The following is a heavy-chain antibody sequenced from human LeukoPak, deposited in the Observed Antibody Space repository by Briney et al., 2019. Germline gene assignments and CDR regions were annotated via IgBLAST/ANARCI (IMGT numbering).Heavy chain of an antibody. Sequence: PGGSLRLSCAASGFTFSSYWMSWVRQAPGKGLEWVANIKQDGSEKYYVDSVKGRFTISRDNAKNSLYLQMNSLRAEDTAVYYCARTGLTLYYGSGSFCDWGQGTLVTVSS. J-gene: IGHJ4*02. CDR2: IKQDGSEK. CDR1: GFTFSSYW. CDR3: ARTGLTLYYGSGSFCD. V-gene: IGHV3-7*01. D-gene: IGHD3-10*01.